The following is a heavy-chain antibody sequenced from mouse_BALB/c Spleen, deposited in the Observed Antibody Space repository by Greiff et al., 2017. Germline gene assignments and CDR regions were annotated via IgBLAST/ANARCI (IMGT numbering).Heavy chain of an antibody. Sequence: QVQLQQSGAELVRPGVSVKISCKGSGYTFTDYAMHWVKQSHAKSLEWIGVISTYYGDASFNQKFKGKATMTVDKSSSTAYMELARLTSEDSAIYYCARGEGLRSYAMDYWGQGTSVTVSS. CDR1: GYTFTDYA. D-gene: IGHD1-1*01. J-gene: IGHJ4*01. V-gene: IGHV1S137*01. CDR2: ISTYYGDA. CDR3: ARGEGLRSYAMDY.